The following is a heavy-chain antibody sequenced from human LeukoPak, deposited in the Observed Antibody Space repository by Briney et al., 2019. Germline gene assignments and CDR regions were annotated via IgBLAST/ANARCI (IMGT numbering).Heavy chain of an antibody. CDR3: ARDGPHSGSYYYDY. V-gene: IGHV3-7*01. J-gene: IGHJ4*02. D-gene: IGHD1-26*01. Sequence: PGGSLRLSCAASGFTFSSYWMSWVRQAPGKGLEWVANIKQDGSVKYYVDSVKGRFTISRDNAKNSLYLQMTSLRAEDTAVYYCARDGPHSGSYYYDYWGQGTLVTVSS. CDR1: GFTFSSYW. CDR2: IKQDGSVK.